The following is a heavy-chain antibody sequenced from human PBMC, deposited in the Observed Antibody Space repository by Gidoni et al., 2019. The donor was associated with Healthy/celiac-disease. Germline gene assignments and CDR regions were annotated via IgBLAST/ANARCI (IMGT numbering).Heavy chain of an antibody. D-gene: IGHD1-26*01. CDR3: ARERIVGATTDYYGMDV. V-gene: IGHV3-53*02. CDR2: IYSGGST. J-gene: IGHJ6*02. Sequence: EVQLVETGGGLIQPGGSLRLSCAASGVTVSSNYMSWVRQAPGKGLEWVSVIYSGGSTYYADSVKGRFTTSRDNSKNTLYLQMNSLRAEDTAVYYCARERIVGATTDYYGMDVWGQGTTVTVSS. CDR1: GVTVSSNY.